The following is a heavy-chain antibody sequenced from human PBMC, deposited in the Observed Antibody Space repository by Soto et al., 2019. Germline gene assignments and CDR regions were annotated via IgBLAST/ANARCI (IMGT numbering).Heavy chain of an antibody. J-gene: IGHJ4*02. V-gene: IGHV3-11*05. CDR1: GFTFSDYY. CDR3: AKGGYNYGFLFDC. CDR2: IRSSSYT. Sequence: PGGSLRLSCAASGFTFSDYYMSWIRQAPGKGLEWVSYIRSSSYTKHADSVKGRFTISRDNAKNSLYLQMNSLRAEDTAVYYCAKGGYNYGFLFDCWGQGTLVTVSS. D-gene: IGHD5-18*01.